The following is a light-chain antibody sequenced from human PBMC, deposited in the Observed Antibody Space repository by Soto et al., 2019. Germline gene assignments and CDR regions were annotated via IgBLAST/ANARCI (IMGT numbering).Light chain of an antibody. V-gene: IGKV1-9*01. Sequence: DIQLTQSPSFLSASVGGGVTITCRASQDISVYLAWYQQKPGKAPKLLIYAASTLQSGVPSRFIGSGSRTEFTLTINSLQPEDFATYYCQHLNGYPYTFGQGTKLEIK. CDR2: AAS. CDR3: QHLNGYPYT. J-gene: IGKJ2*01. CDR1: QDISVY.